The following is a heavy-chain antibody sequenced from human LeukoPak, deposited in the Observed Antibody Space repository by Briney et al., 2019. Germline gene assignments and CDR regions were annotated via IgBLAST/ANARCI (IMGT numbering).Heavy chain of an antibody. CDR2: INPNSGGT. V-gene: IGHV1-2*06. J-gene: IGHJ6*02. Sequence: ASVKVSCKASGYTFTGYYMHWVRQAPGQGLEWMGRINPNSGGTNYAQKFQGRVTMTRDTSISTAYMELSRLRSDDTAVYYCARADPITMIVVVKGFDPWGQGTTVTVSS. CDR1: GYTFTGYY. D-gene: IGHD3-22*01. CDR3: ARADPITMIVVVKGFDP.